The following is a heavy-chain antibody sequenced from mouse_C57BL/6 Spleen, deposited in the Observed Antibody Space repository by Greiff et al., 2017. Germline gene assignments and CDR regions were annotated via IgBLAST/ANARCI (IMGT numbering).Heavy chain of an antibody. CDR2: IDPSDSYT. J-gene: IGHJ2*01. D-gene: IGHD1-1*01. Sequence: VQLQQPGAELVKPGASVKLSCKASGYTFTSYWMQWVQQRPGQGLEWIGEIDPSDSYTNYHPKFKGKATLTVDTSSSTAYMQLSSLTSEDSAVYYCARGDYGSSYLGYWGQGTTRTVSS. V-gene: IGHV1-50*01. CDR1: GYTFTSYW. CDR3: ARGDYGSSYLGY.